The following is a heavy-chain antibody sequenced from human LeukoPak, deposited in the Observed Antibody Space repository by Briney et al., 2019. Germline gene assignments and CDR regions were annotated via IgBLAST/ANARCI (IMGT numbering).Heavy chain of an antibody. CDR1: GFTFDDYA. D-gene: IGHD6-6*01. CDR3: AKGDSSSSSDYFDY. Sequence: GRSLRLSCAASGFTFDDYAMHWVRQAPGKGLEWVSGISWNSGSIGYADSVKGRFTISRDNAKNSLYLQMNSLRAEDTALYYCAKGDSSSSSDYFDYWGQGTLVTVSS. CDR2: ISWNSGSI. J-gene: IGHJ4*02. V-gene: IGHV3-9*01.